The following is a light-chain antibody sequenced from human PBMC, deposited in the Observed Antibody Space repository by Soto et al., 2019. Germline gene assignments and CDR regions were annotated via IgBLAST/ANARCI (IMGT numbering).Light chain of an antibody. CDR2: DAS. V-gene: IGKV3-15*01. CDR1: QSVSSN. J-gene: IGKJ4*01. Sequence: EIVMTQSPATLSVSPGERATLSCRASQSVSSNLAWYHQKPGQAHRLIIYDASTRATGIPARLSGSGSGTEFTLTISSLQSEDFAVYYCQQYNDGLTFGGGTKVEIK. CDR3: QQYNDGLT.